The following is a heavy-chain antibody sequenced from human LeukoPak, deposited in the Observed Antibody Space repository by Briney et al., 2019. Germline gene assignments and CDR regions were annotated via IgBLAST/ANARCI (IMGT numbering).Heavy chain of an antibody. Sequence: SETLSLTCTVSGGSISSYYWSWIRQPPGKGLEWIGYIYYSGSTNYNPSLKSRVTISVDTSKNQFSLKLSSVTAADTAVYYCARGGGDSSGWFGWFDPWGQGTLVTVSS. J-gene: IGHJ5*02. D-gene: IGHD6-19*01. CDR2: IYYSGST. V-gene: IGHV4-59*01. CDR3: ARGGGDSSGWFGWFDP. CDR1: GGSISSYY.